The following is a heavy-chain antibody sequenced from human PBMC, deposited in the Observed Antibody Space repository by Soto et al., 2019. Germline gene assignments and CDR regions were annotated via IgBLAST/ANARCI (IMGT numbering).Heavy chain of an antibody. CDR1: GYTFTDSY. D-gene: IGHD7-27*01. V-gene: IGHV1-46*01. CDR3: ARDEGAALGFQY. J-gene: IGHJ4*02. Sequence: QVQLVQSGAEAKEPGASVTVSCKASGYTFTDSYIHWVRQAPGQGLEWKGVLNPDGGSTMYIKKFPGRGTLTRDMSTSTGHMVLSALRSDDTATYYCARDEGAALGFQYWGQGTPVNVFS. CDR2: LNPDGGST.